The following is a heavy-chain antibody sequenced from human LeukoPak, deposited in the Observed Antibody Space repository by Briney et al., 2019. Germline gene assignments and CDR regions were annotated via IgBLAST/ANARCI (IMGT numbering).Heavy chain of an antibody. CDR3: AKAEGYYGSGSYYNFDY. V-gene: IGHV3-23*01. J-gene: IGHJ4*02. Sequence: GGSLGLSCAASGFTFSSYAMSWVRQAPGKGLEWVSAISGSGGSTYYADPVKGRFTISRDNSKNTPYLQMNSLRAEDTAVYYCAKAEGYYGSGSYYNFDYWGQGTLVTVSS. D-gene: IGHD3-10*01. CDR1: GFTFSSYA. CDR2: ISGSGGST.